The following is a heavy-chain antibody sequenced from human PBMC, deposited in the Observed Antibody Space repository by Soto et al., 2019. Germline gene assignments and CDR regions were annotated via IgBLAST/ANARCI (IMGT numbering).Heavy chain of an antibody. V-gene: IGHV3-30*18. D-gene: IGHD3-9*01. CDR2: ISYDGSNK. Sequence: GGSLRLSCAASEFTFSSYGMHWVRQAPGKGLEWVAVISYDGSNKYYAGSVKGRFTISRDNSKNTLYLQMNSLRAEDTAVYYCAKWEYRRYFDWLLLNYYYYYGMDVWGQGTTVTVSS. CDR1: EFTFSSYG. CDR3: AKWEYRRYFDWLLLNYYYYYGMDV. J-gene: IGHJ6*02.